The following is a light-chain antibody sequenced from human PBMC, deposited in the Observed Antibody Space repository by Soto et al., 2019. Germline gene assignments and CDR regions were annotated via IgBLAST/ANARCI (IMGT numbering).Light chain of an antibody. J-gene: IGKJ2*01. Sequence: EIVLTQSPISLPVTPGEPASLSCSSSRSLLHFNGYNYLDWYLQKPGQSPQLLIYLGSNRASGVPDRFSGSGSGTDFTLKISRVEAEDVGVYYCMQALQTPPYTFGQGTKLEIK. CDR1: RSLLHFNGYNY. CDR3: MQALQTPPYT. V-gene: IGKV2-28*01. CDR2: LGS.